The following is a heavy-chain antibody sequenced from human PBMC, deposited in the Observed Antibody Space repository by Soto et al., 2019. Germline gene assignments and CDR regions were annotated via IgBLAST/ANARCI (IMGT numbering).Heavy chain of an antibody. CDR3: ARERAVAGFDY. CDR1: GYTFTSYD. CDR2: MNPNSGNT. V-gene: IGHV1-8*01. D-gene: IGHD6-19*01. Sequence: QVQLVQSGAEVKKPGASVKVSCKASGYTFTSYDINWVRQATGQGLEWMGWMNPNSGNTGHAQKFQGRVAMTKNTSISTAYMGLSSLRSEDTAVYYCARERAVAGFDYWGQGTLVTVSS. J-gene: IGHJ4*02.